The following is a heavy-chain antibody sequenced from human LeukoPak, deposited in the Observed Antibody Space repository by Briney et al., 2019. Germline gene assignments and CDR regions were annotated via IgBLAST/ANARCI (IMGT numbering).Heavy chain of an antibody. CDR3: AKRGVVIRVILVGFHREAYYFDS. J-gene: IGHJ4*02. Sequence: GGSLRLSCAVSGITLSNYGMSWVRQAPGKGLEWVAGISGSGGSTNYADSVKGRFTISRDSPKNTLFLQMNSLRAEDTAVYFCAKRGVVIRVILVGFHREAYYFDSWGQGALVIVSS. CDR2: ISGSGGST. D-gene: IGHD2-21*01. V-gene: IGHV3-23*01. CDR1: GITLSNYG.